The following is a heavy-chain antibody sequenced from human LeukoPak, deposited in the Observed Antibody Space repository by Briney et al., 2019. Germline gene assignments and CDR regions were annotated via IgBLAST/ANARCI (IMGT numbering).Heavy chain of an antibody. CDR1: GFTFSSYE. J-gene: IGHJ3*02. CDR2: ISSSGSTI. D-gene: IGHD3-22*01. CDR3: LREGDSSGYYRPDAFDI. Sequence: TGGSLRLSCAASGFTFSSYEMNWVRQAPGKGLEWVSYISSSGSTIYYADSVKGRFTISRDNAKNSLYLQMNSLRAEDTAVYYCLREGDSSGYYRPDAFDIWGQGTMVTVSS. V-gene: IGHV3-48*03.